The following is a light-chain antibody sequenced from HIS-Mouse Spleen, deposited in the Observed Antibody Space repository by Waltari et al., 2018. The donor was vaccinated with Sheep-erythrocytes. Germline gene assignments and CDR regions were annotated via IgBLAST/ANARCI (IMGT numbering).Light chain of an antibody. J-gene: IGLJ2*01. CDR3: QAWDSSIVV. V-gene: IGLV3-1*01. CDR1: KSGDKY. Sequence: SYELTQPPSVSVSPGQTASITCSGDKSGDKYACWYQQKPGQSPVLVIYQASKRPSGIPERFSGSNAGNTATLTISGTQAMDEADYYCQAWDSSIVVFGGGTKLTVL. CDR2: QAS.